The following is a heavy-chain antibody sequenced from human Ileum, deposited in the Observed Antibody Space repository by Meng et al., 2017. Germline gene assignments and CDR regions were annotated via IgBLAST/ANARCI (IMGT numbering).Heavy chain of an antibody. CDR2: ISYDGSQT. CDR1: GYIFNTFA. Sequence: GESLKISCAASGYIFNTFAMHWVRQAPGKGLEWVAVISYDGSQTYYADSIRGRFTISRDNSKNTVFLQTSSLRAEDTALYYCARENYFGRDVLDALDVWGQGTMVTVSS. CDR3: ARENYFGRDVLDALDV. J-gene: IGHJ3*01. V-gene: IGHV3-30*15. D-gene: IGHD2/OR15-2a*01.